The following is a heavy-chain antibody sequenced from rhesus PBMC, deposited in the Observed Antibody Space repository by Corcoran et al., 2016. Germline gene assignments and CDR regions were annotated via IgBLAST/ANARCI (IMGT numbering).Heavy chain of an antibody. CDR3: ARDGAIVVVIDPGEGSSV. CDR2: IAYRWST. V-gene: IGHV4-122*02. J-gene: IGHJ4*01. Sequence: QVQLQESGPGLVKPSETLSLTCAVPGGSISSSYYYWSWIRQAPGKGLEWIGYIAYRWSTSYNPSLKSRVTISRDTSKNQFSLKLSSVTAADTAVYYCARDGAIVVVIDPGEGSSVWGQGVLVTVSS. CDR1: GGSISSSYYY. D-gene: IGHD3-16*01.